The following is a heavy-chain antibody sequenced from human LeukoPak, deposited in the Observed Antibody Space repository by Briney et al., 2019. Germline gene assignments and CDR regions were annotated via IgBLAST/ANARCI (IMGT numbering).Heavy chain of an antibody. D-gene: IGHD5-12*01. V-gene: IGHV1-2*02. J-gene: IGHJ4*02. Sequence: ASVKVSCKASGYTFTGYYMHWVRQAPGQGLEWMGWINPNSGGTNYAQKFQGRVTMTRHTSISTAHMELSGVRSYGTAVYYCWRVARPAIVATTAPMKYWGQGTLVTVSS. CDR1: GYTFTGYY. CDR3: WRVARPAIVATTAPMKY. CDR2: INPNSGGT.